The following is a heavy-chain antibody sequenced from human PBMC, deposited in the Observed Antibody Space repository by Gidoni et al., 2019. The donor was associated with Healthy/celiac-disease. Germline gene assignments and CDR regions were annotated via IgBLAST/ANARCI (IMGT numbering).Heavy chain of an antibody. CDR3: ARDPSGGSSWHDYYYYGMDV. D-gene: IGHD6-13*01. V-gene: IGHV4-61*01. CDR1: GGSVSSGSYY. J-gene: IGHJ6*02. Sequence: QVQLQESGPGLVKPSETLSLTCTVSGGSVSSGSYYWSWIRQPPGEGLEWIGYIYYSGSTNYNPSLKSRVTISVDTSKNQFSLKLSSVTAADTAVYYCARDPSGGSSWHDYYYYGMDVWGQGTTVTVSS. CDR2: IYYSGST.